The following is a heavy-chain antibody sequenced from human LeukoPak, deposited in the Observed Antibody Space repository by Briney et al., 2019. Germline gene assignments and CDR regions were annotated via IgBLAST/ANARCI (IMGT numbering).Heavy chain of an antibody. J-gene: IGHJ3*01. D-gene: IGHD1-26*01. CDR1: GYIFIGDY. CDR3: AKDRSGSYSPVPFDAFDV. V-gene: IGHV1-2*02. CDR2: INPNSGGT. Sequence: DSVRVSCKASGYIFIGDYVHWERQAPGQGLEWMGWINPNSGGTNFAQKFQGRVTMTRETSSNTAYMDLSRLTSDDTAVYYCAKDRSGSYSPVPFDAFDVWGQGTMVTVSS.